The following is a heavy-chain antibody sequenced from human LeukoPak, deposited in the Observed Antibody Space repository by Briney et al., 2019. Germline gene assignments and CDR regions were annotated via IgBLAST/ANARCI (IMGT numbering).Heavy chain of an antibody. CDR3: ARGRGYDSGTYNYAFSDY. CDR1: GFXFSNYG. D-gene: IGHD3-22*01. V-gene: IGHV3-33*01. Sequence: GGSLRLSCAASGFXFSNYGIHWVRQAPGKGLEWVAVIWYDGGNKYYADSVKGRFTISRDNSKNTLYLQMNSLRTEDTAVYYCARGRGYDSGTYNYAFSDYWGQGTLVTVSS. CDR2: IWYDGGNK. J-gene: IGHJ4*02.